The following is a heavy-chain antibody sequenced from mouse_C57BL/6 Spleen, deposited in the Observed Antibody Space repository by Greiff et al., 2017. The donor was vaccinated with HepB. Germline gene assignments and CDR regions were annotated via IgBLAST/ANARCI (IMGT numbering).Heavy chain of an antibody. Sequence: EVQLQQSGPELVKPGASVKISCKASGYTFTDYYMNWVKQSHGKSLEWIGDINPNNGGTSYNQKFKGKATLTVDKSSSTAYMELRSLTSEDSAVYYCARGGLRDWYFDVWGTGTTVTVSS. J-gene: IGHJ1*03. CDR2: INPNNGGT. CDR1: GYTFTDYY. CDR3: ARGGLRDWYFDV. D-gene: IGHD3-1*01. V-gene: IGHV1-26*01.